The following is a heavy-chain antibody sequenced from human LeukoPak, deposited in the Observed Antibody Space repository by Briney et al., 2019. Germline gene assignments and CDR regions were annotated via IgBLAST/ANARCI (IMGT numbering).Heavy chain of an antibody. CDR3: ARDKYDYVWGSYRYPHY. CDR1: GGTFSSYA. Sequence: ASVKVSCKASGGTFSSYAISWVRQAPGQGLEWMGWISAYNGNTNYAQKLQGRVTMTTDTSTSTAYMELRSLRSDDTAVYYCARDKYDYVWGSYRYPHYWGQGTLVTVSS. J-gene: IGHJ4*02. CDR2: ISAYNGNT. D-gene: IGHD3-16*02. V-gene: IGHV1-18*01.